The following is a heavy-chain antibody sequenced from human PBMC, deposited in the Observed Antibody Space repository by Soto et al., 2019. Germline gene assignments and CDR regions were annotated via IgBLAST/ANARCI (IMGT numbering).Heavy chain of an antibody. CDR3: TQGSYDIVTGASFYLDF. Sequence: GGSLRLSCAASGFTFSKYAMSWVRQAPGKGLEWVSTVTANGGATFYTDSVKGRFTISRDNSKNTLHLQMNVLGAEDAAVYYCTQGSYDIVTGASFYLDFWGQGTLVTVSS. CDR2: VTANGGAT. J-gene: IGHJ4*02. D-gene: IGHD3-9*01. V-gene: IGHV3-23*01. CDR1: GFTFSKYA.